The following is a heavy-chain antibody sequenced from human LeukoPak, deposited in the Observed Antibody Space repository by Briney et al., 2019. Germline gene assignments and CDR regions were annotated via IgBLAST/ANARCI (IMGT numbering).Heavy chain of an antibody. CDR3: ARGQRYDYVWGSYRTYYFDY. CDR1: GGSFSGYY. CDR2: INHSGST. D-gene: IGHD3-16*02. J-gene: IGHJ4*02. Sequence: SETLSLTCAVYGGSFSGYYWSWIRQPPGKGLEWIGEINHSGSTNYNPSLKSRVTISVDTSKNQFSRKLSSVTAADTAVYYCARGQRYDYVWGSYRTYYFDYWGQGTLVTVSS. V-gene: IGHV4-34*01.